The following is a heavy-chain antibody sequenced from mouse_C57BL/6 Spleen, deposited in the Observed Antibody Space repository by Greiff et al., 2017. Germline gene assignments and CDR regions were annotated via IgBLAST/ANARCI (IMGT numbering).Heavy chain of an antibody. CDR3: AKASSFAY. CDR2: IDPSDSYT. Sequence: QVQLQQPGAELVMPGASVKLSRKASGYTFTSYWMHWVKQRPGQGLEWIGEIDPSDSYTNYNQKFKGKSTLTVDKSSSTAYMQLSSLTSEDSAVYYCAKASSFAYWGQGTLVTVSA. J-gene: IGHJ3*01. V-gene: IGHV1-69*01. CDR1: GYTFTSYW.